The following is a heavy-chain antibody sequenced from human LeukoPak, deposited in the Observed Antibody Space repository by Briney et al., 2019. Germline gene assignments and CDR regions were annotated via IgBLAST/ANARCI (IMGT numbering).Heavy chain of an antibody. D-gene: IGHD1-26*01. V-gene: IGHV3-23*01. Sequence: PGGSLRLSCAASGFNFNSYTMNWVRQAPGKGLQWVANILASGSPTYYADSVKGRFIISRDNSKNTLYLQMNSLRAEDTAVYYCARDRVGATDHFDYWGQGTLVTVSS. CDR3: ARDRVGATDHFDY. CDR2: ILASGSPT. J-gene: IGHJ4*02. CDR1: GFNFNSYT.